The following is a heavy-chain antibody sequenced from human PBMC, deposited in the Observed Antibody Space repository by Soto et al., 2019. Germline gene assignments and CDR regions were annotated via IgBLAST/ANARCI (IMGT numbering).Heavy chain of an antibody. CDR1: GGTFSSYT. V-gene: IGHV1-69*02. Sequence: QVQLVQSGAEVKKPGSSVKVSCKASGGTFSSYTISWVRQAPGQGLEWMGRIIPILGIANYAQKFQGRVTITAAKSTSTAYMELSSLRSEDTAVYYCARRSGYDFPLFYYGMDVWGQGTTVTVSS. CDR2: IIPILGIA. CDR3: ARRSGYDFPLFYYGMDV. J-gene: IGHJ6*02. D-gene: IGHD5-12*01.